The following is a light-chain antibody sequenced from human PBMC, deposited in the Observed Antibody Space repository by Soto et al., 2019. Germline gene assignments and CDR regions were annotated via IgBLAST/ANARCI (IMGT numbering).Light chain of an antibody. CDR2: YDN. CDR3: AAWDDSLNGRV. J-gene: IGLJ1*01. Sequence: QSVLTQPPSASGTPGQRVTISCPGSNSNIGSNTVNWYQQLPGTAPKLLICYDNLRPSGVPDRISGSKSGTSASLAISGLQSDDEADYYCAAWDDSLNGRVFGTGTKVTVL. V-gene: IGLV1-44*01. CDR1: NSNIGSNT.